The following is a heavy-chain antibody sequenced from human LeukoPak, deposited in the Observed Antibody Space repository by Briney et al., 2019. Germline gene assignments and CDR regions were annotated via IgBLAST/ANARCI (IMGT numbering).Heavy chain of an antibody. Sequence: ASVKVSCKASGYTFTGYYMHWVRQAPGQGLEWMGWIHPNSGGTNYAQKFQGRVTMTRDTSITTAYMDLSRLGSDDTAVYYCAREPLYSSNYYFDYWGQRTLVTVSS. CDR3: AREPLYSSNYYFDY. CDR2: IHPNSGGT. D-gene: IGHD6-13*01. CDR1: GYTFTGYY. J-gene: IGHJ4*02. V-gene: IGHV1-2*02.